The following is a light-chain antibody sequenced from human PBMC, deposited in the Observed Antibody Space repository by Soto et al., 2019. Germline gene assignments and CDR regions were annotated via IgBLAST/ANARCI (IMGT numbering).Light chain of an antibody. CDR3: SSYTSSSTPYV. CDR1: SSDVGGYNY. J-gene: IGLJ1*01. CDR2: DVS. V-gene: IGLV2-14*01. Sequence: QSALTQPASVSGSPGQSITISCTGTSSDVGGYNYVSWYQQHPGKAPKLMIYDVSNRPSGVSNRFSGSKSGNTASLTISRLQAEDEADYYCSSYTSSSTPYVFGTGTQLTVL.